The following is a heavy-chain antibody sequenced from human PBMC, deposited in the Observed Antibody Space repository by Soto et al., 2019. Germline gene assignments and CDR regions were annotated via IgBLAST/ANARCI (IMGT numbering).Heavy chain of an antibody. CDR3: ARVLWDSSSWSIIAVAGTHSNALDY. V-gene: IGHV1-18*01. CDR2: ISAYNGNT. D-gene: IGHD6-19*01. J-gene: IGHJ4*02. Sequence: EASVKVSCKASGYTFTSYGISWVRQAPGQGLEWIGWISAYNGNTNYAQKLQGRVSLTTDTSTSTVYMGLRSLSFDDTAVFYCARVLWDSSSWSIIAVAGTHSNALDYWGQGTLVTVSS. CDR1: GYTFTSYG.